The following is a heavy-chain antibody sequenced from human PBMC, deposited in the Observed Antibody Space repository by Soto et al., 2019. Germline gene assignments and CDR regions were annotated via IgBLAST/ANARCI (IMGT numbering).Heavy chain of an antibody. CDR2: ISSSSSTI. D-gene: IGHD3-10*01. CDR3: ARASSLTMVRGVIPFDY. CDR1: GFTFSSYS. J-gene: IGHJ4*02. Sequence: GESLKISCAASGFTFSSYSMNWVRQAPGKGLEWVSYISSSSSTIYYADSVKGRFTISRDNAKNSLYLQMNSLRDEDTAVYYCARASSLTMVRGVIPFDYWGQGTLVTVSS. V-gene: IGHV3-48*02.